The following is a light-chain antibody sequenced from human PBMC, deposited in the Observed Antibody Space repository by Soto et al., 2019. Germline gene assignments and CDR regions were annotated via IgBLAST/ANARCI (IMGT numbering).Light chain of an antibody. Sequence: PGERVTLSCRASQSVRSSYLTWYQQKPGQAPRLLIYGASTSATSIPARFSGSGSGTDFTLTISSLQPEDFAVYYCQQDYNLPPLTFGGGTKVDIK. J-gene: IGKJ4*01. V-gene: IGKV3D-7*01. CDR1: QSVRSSY. CDR2: GAS. CDR3: QQDYNLPPLT.